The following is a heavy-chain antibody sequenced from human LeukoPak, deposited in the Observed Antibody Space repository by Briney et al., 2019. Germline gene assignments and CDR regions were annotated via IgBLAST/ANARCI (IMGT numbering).Heavy chain of an antibody. CDR3: ARRIYYGSGSPRRFDP. Sequence: SETLSLTCAVSDESFTNYYWSWLRQAPGKGLEWIGEINGSGITNYKASLKSRVSISVDVSKKEIYLRLSSVTAAETAVYYCARRIYYGSGSPRRFDPWGHGTRVIVSS. J-gene: IGHJ5*02. D-gene: IGHD3-10*01. V-gene: IGHV4-34*01. CDR2: INGSGIT. CDR1: DESFTNYY.